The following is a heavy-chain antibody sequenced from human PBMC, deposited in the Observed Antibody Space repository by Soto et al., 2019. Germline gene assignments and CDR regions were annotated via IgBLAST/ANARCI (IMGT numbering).Heavy chain of an antibody. CDR1: GFPFNTYP. CDR3: VREGYCSGGSCSLFDS. Sequence: QVQLVESGGGVVQPGRSLRLSCAASGFPFNTYPMHWVRQTPDKGPEWVAVISYDGSSEFYADSVKGRFAMSRDNSKNTLYLQMSSLRTEDTAVYYCVREGYCSGGSCSLFDSWGQGTLVTVSS. J-gene: IGHJ4*02. CDR2: ISYDGSSE. V-gene: IGHV3-30*09. D-gene: IGHD2-15*01.